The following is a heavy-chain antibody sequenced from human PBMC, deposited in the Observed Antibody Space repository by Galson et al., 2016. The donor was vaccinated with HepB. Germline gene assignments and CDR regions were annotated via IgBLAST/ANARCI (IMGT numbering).Heavy chain of an antibody. CDR1: GFTFSSYG. CDR3: ARDGGGSSGYYLDY. CDR2: IWYDGSNK. V-gene: IGHV3-33*01. D-gene: IGHD3-22*01. J-gene: IGHJ4*01. Sequence: SLRLSCAASGFTFSSYGMHWVRQAPGKGLEWVAVIWYDGSNKYYEDSVKGRFTIFRDNSKNTLYLQMNSLRAEDTAVYYCARDGGGSSGYYLDYWGHGTLVTVSS.